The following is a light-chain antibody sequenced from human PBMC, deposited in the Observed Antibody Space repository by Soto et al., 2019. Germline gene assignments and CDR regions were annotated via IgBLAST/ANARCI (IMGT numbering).Light chain of an antibody. V-gene: IGLV2-14*01. J-gene: IGLJ2*01. CDR2: DVS. CDR3: SSYTNTATRL. Sequence: QSVLTQPASVSGSPGQSITISCTGTSGDVGGYNYVSWYQQHPGKAPKLIIYDVSSRPSGVSNRFSGSKSGNTASLTISGLQAEDEADYYCSSYTNTATRLLGGGTKVTVL. CDR1: SGDVGGYNY.